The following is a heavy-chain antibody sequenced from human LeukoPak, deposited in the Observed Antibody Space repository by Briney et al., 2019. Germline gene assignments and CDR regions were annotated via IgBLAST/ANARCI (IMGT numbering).Heavy chain of an antibody. CDR1: GFTFSSYA. D-gene: IGHD5-18*01. J-gene: IGHJ4*02. CDR2: ISGSGGST. V-gene: IGHV3-23*01. Sequence: SGGSLRLSWGVSGFTFSSYAMSWVRQAPGKGLEWVSAISGSGGSTYYADSVKGRFTISRDNSKNTLYLQMNSLRAEDTAVYYCAKSSGYSYGSIDYWGQGTLVTVSS. CDR3: AKSSGYSYGSIDY.